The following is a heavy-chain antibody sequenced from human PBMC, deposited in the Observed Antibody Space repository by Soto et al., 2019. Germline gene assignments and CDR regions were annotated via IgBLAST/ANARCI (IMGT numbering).Heavy chain of an antibody. Sequence: QVQLVQSGAEVKKPGASVKVSCKASGYTFTSYGISWVRQAPGQGLEWMGWISAYNGNTNYAQKRQGRVTMTTDTSTSTAYMELRSLRSDDTAVYYCASGTVTTKDYYYYYCMDVWGKGTTVTVSS. D-gene: IGHD4-17*01. CDR1: GYTFTSYG. V-gene: IGHV1-18*01. CDR3: ASGTVTTKDYYYYYCMDV. J-gene: IGHJ6*03. CDR2: ISAYNGNT.